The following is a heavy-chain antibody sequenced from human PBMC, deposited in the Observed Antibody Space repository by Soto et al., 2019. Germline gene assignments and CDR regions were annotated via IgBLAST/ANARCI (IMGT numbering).Heavy chain of an antibody. J-gene: IGHJ3*01. CDR1: GFMFSSYG. CDR3: ARDCRMSVAGRGVDV. V-gene: IGHV3-30*12. Sequence: GGTLSLSCAASGFMFSSYGMHCVRLAPGKGLEWGTMIFYDGSNAHYIESVKSRFTISRDNAKNTVFLQMNSLRAEDTAVYYCARDCRMSVAGRGVDVWGQGTMVTVSS. D-gene: IGHD6-19*01. CDR2: IFYDGSNA.